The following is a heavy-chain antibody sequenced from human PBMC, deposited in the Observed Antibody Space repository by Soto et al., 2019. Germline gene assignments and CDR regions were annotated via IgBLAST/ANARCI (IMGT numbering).Heavy chain of an antibody. CDR3: ARRTEYSSSAGGGFDY. Sequence: QVQLQQWGAGLLKPSETLSLTCAVYGGSFSGYYWSWIRQPPGKGLEWIGEINHSGSTNYNPSLKSRVTISVDTSKNQFSLKRGSVTAPDTAVYYCARRTEYSSSAGGGFDYWVQGTLVTVSS. V-gene: IGHV4-34*01. CDR2: INHSGST. CDR1: GGSFSGYY. J-gene: IGHJ4*02. D-gene: IGHD6-6*01.